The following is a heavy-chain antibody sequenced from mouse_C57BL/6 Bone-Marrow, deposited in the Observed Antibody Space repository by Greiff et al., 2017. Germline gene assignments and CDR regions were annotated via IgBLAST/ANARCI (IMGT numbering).Heavy chain of an antibody. CDR2: IDPSDSYT. V-gene: IGHV1-59*01. CDR3: AIYDYGSGYEAD. J-gene: IGHJ3*01. Sequence: VQLQQPGAELVRPGTSVTLSCKASGYTFTSYWMHWVKQRPGQGLEWIGVIDPSDSYTNYNQKFKGKAPLPVDTSSSTAYMQLSRLTSEDAAGYYCAIYDYGSGYEADWGQGTLVTVSA. D-gene: IGHD1-1*01. CDR1: GYTFTSYW.